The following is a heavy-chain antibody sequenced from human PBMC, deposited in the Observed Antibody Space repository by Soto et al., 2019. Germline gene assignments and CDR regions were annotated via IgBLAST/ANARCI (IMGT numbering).Heavy chain of an antibody. V-gene: IGHV1-18*01. CDR2: ISAYNGNT. Sequence: ASVKVSCKASGYTFTSYGISWVRQAPGQGLEWMGWISAYNGNTNYAQKLQGRVTMTTDTSTSTAYMELRSLRSDDTAVYYCARDLMYDILTGYPFDYWGQGTLVTV. D-gene: IGHD3-9*01. CDR1: GYTFTSYG. J-gene: IGHJ4*02. CDR3: ARDLMYDILTGYPFDY.